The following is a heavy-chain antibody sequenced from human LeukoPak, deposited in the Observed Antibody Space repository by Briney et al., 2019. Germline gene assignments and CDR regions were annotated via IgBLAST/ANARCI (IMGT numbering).Heavy chain of an antibody. CDR3: ARHLGYNFDY. J-gene: IGHJ4*02. Sequence: GESLKISCKASGHTFTMYWIGWVRQVPGKGLESIGIIYPNDSDTRYSPSFQGQVTISADKSINTAYLQWSSLKASDTAMYYCARHLGYNFDYWGQGTLVTVSS. V-gene: IGHV5-51*01. CDR1: GHTFTMYW. D-gene: IGHD5-24*01. CDR2: IYPNDSDT.